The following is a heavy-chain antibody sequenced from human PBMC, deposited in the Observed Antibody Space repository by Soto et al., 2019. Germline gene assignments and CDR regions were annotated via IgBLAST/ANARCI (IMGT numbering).Heavy chain of an antibody. J-gene: IGHJ6*02. Sequence: QVQLVQSGAEVKKPGSSVKVSCKASGGTFSSYAISWVRQAPGQGLEWMGGIIPIFGTANYAQKFQGRVTITADKSTSTAYMELSSLRSEDTAVYYCASLQNASGWYHSYYYYYGMDVWGQGTTVTVSS. V-gene: IGHV1-69*06. D-gene: IGHD6-19*01. CDR2: IIPIFGTA. CDR3: ASLQNASGWYHSYYYYYGMDV. CDR1: GGTFSSYA.